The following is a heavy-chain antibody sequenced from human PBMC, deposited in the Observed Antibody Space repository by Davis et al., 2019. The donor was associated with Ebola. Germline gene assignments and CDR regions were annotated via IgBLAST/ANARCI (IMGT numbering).Heavy chain of an antibody. CDR3: ARGGDSSSPKNVLDAFDI. Sequence: AASVKVSCKASGGTFSSYAISWVRQAPGQGLEWMGGIIPIFGTANYAQKFQGRVTITADESTSTAYMELSSLRSEDTAVYYCARGGDSSSPKNVLDAFDIWGQGTMVTVSS. CDR2: IIPIFGTA. J-gene: IGHJ3*02. CDR1: GGTFSSYA. V-gene: IGHV1-69*13. D-gene: IGHD6-6*01.